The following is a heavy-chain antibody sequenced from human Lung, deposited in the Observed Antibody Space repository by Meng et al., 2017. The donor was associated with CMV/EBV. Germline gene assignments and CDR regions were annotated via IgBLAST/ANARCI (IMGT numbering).Heavy chain of an antibody. D-gene: IGHD3-10*01. J-gene: IGHJ4*02. Sequence: GSLRLSXTVSGGSISSTYYYWGWIRQPPGRGLEWIGSLYYSGSTYYNPSLKSRVTVSVDTSKNQFSLKLTSVTAADTAIYYCARHHTYYFASGPNYYFDYWGQGTLVTVSS. V-gene: IGHV4-39*01. CDR3: ARHHTYYFASGPNYYFDY. CDR2: LYYSGST. CDR1: GGSISSTYYY.